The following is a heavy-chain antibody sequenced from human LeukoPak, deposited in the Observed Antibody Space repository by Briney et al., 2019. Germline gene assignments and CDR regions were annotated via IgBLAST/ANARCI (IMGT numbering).Heavy chain of an antibody. J-gene: IGHJ3*02. CDR3: ARERLYSSSWYPRGGTFDI. CDR2: IYTSGST. CDR1: GGSISSGSYY. D-gene: IGHD6-13*01. Sequence: SETLSLTCTVSGGSISSGSYYWSWIRQPAGKGLEWIGRIYTSGSTNYNPSLKSRVTISVDTSKNQFSLKLSSVTAADTAVYYCARERLYSSSWYPRGGTFDIWGQGTMVTVSS. V-gene: IGHV4-61*02.